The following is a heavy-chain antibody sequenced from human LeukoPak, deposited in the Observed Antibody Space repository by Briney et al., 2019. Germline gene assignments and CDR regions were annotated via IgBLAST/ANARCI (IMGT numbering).Heavy chain of an antibody. CDR3: AYDSSGYSAFDI. V-gene: IGHV3-48*03. D-gene: IGHD3-22*01. CDR2: IARSGNKI. Sequence: GGSLRLSCAASGFTFSSYEMNWVRQAPGKGLEWVSYIARSGNKIFYADSVKGRFTISRDNSKNTLYLQMNSLRAEDTAVYYCAYDSSGYSAFDIWGQGTMVTVSS. CDR1: GFTFSSYE. J-gene: IGHJ3*02.